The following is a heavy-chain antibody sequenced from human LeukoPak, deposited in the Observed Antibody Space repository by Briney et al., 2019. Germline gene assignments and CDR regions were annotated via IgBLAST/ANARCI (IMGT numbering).Heavy chain of an antibody. D-gene: IGHD2-21*01. J-gene: IGHJ4*02. V-gene: IGHV1-18*01. CDR3: ARDFDVPDSPSFDY. Sequence: GASVKVSCKASGYTFTSYGISWVRQAPGQGLEWMGWISAYNGNTNYAQKLQGRVTMTTDTSTSTAYMELRSLRSDDTAVYYCARDFDVPDSPSFDYWGQGTLVTVSS. CDR1: GYTFTSYG. CDR2: ISAYNGNT.